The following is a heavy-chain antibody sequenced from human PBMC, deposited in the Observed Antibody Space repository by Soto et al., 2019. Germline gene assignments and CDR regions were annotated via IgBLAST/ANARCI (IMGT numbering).Heavy chain of an antibody. J-gene: IGHJ6*02. Sequence: SETLSLTCSFADASIKKYYLYWIRQSPGKGLEWIGYIYYGGSSEYNPSLKRRVTMSVDTSKNLVSLKMGSVTTADTGVFYCGRDRIWGDQQRQTYYYGMDVWGQGTTVTVSS. D-gene: IGHD7-27*01. CDR3: GRDRIWGDQQRQTYYYGMDV. CDR1: DASIKKYY. V-gene: IGHV4-59*01. CDR2: IYYGGSS.